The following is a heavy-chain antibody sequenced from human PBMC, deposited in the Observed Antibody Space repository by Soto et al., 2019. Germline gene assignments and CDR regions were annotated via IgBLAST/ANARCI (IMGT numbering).Heavy chain of an antibody. D-gene: IGHD6-19*01. CDR3: ARTHWVSGTEY. V-gene: IGHV4-4*07. CDR2: VYNSGNT. CDR1: GGSMTGYF. J-gene: IGHJ4*02. Sequence: QVQLQESGPGLVKPSETLSLTCTVSGGSMTGYFWTWIRQSAGKGLEWIGHVYNSGNTDYNPSLASRITMAVDMSKREFSLKVKSVTAADPAVYYCARTHWVSGTEYWGQGTLVTVSS.